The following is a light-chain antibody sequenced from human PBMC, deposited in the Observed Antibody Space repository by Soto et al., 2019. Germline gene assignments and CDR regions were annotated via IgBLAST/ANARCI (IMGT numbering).Light chain of an antibody. Sequence: QSALTQPASVSGSPGQSITISCTGTSSDVGNYNHVSWYQHYPGKAPKLIIYEGSKRPSGVSNRFSGSKSGNRASLTISGLQAEDEADYYCCSYAGDNTFIFGGGTKLTVL. CDR2: EGS. V-gene: IGLV2-23*03. J-gene: IGLJ2*01. CDR3: CSYAGDNTFI. CDR1: SSDVGNYNH.